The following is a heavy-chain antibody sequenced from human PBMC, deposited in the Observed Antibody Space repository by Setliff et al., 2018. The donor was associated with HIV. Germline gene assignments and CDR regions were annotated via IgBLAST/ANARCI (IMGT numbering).Heavy chain of an antibody. CDR2: MSHSGST. CDR3: ARDLEDYYDSSGYYYGGWFDP. Sequence: SETLSLTCSVSGGSISSATYYWGWIRQPPGKGLEWIGSMSHSGSTLYNPSLKSRVTISVDTSKNQFSLKLTSVTAADTAVYYCARDLEDYYDSSGYYYGGWFDPWGQGTLVTVSS. D-gene: IGHD3-22*01. CDR1: GGSISSATYY. J-gene: IGHJ5*02. V-gene: IGHV4-39*07.